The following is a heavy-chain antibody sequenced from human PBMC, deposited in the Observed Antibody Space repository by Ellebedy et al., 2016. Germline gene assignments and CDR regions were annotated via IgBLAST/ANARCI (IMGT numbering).Heavy chain of an antibody. D-gene: IGHD3-10*01. CDR2: IYHSGST. Sequence: SETLSLXCAVSGGSISSGGYSWSWIRQPPGKGLEWIGYIYHSGSTYYNPSLKSRVTISVDRSKNQFSLKLSSVTAADTAVYYCARDRNIGGSGSYRDYYYGMDVWGQGTTVTVSS. V-gene: IGHV4-30-2*01. J-gene: IGHJ6*02. CDR3: ARDRNIGGSGSYRDYYYGMDV. CDR1: GGSISSGGYS.